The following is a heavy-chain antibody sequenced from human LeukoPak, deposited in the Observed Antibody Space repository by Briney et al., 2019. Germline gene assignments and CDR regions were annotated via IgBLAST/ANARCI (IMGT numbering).Heavy chain of an antibody. J-gene: IGHJ4*02. CDR3: VRRSDLTTNVDY. V-gene: IGHV4-39*01. D-gene: IGHD2-15*01. CDR1: GDSISSYY. Sequence: SETLSLTCTVSGDSISSYYWGWIRQPPGKGLEWIGNIYYSGSTYYNPSLQSRVTISVDTSKNQFSLKLSSVTAADTAVYYCVRRSDLTTNVDYWGQGTLVTVSS. CDR2: IYYSGST.